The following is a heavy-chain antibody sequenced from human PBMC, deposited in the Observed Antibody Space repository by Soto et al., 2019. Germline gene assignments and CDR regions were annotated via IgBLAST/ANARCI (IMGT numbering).Heavy chain of an antibody. CDR2: IIPIFGTA. CDR1: GGTFSSYA. D-gene: IGHD2-2*01. CDR3: AREGCSSTSCRPTPFDY. J-gene: IGHJ4*02. Sequence: GASVKVSCKASGGTFSSYAISWVRQAPGQGLEWMGGIIPIFGTANYAQKFQGRVTITADESTSTAYMELSSLRSEDTAVYYCAREGCSSTSCRPTPFDYWGQGTLVTVSS. V-gene: IGHV1-69*13.